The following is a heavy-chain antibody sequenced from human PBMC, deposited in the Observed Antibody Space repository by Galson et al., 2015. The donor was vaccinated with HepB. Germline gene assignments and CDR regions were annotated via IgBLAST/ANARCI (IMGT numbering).Heavy chain of an antibody. CDR2: IIPILGIA. CDR3: ARHYATVSMAYDY. J-gene: IGHJ4*02. V-gene: IGHV1-69*04. Sequence: SVKVSCKASGGTFSSYAISWVRQAPGQGLEWMGRIIPILGIANYAQKFQGRVTITADKSTSTAYMELSSLKASDTAMYYCARHYATVSMAYDYWGQGTLVTVSS. CDR1: GGTFSSYA. D-gene: IGHD2-2*01.